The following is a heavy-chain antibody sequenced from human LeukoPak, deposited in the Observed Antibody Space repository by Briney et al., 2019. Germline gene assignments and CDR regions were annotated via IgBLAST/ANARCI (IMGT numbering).Heavy chain of an antibody. V-gene: IGHV3-7*01. J-gene: IGHJ4*02. Sequence: GGSLRLSCAASGFSFSNYWMGWVRQAPGKGLACVANIKTDGSETYYVDSVKGRFTVSRDNAKNSLFLQMNSLRAEDTAIYYCVSAIRGSPIDYWGQGTLVSVPS. CDR2: IKTDGSET. CDR3: VSAIRGSPIDY. CDR1: GFSFSNYW. D-gene: IGHD3-10*01.